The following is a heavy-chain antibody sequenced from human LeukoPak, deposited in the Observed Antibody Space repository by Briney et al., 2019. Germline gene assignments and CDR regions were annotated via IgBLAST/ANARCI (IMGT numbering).Heavy chain of an antibody. Sequence: GGSLRLSCAASGFTFSNYGMHWVRQAPGKGLEWVAVISYDGSNKYYADSVKGRFTISRDNSKNTLYLQMNSLRAEDTAVYYCAKSNEVVPAAIYYYYGMDVWDQGTTVTVSS. CDR3: AKSNEVVPAAIYYYYGMDV. D-gene: IGHD2-2*01. J-gene: IGHJ6*02. V-gene: IGHV3-30*18. CDR2: ISYDGSNK. CDR1: GFTFSNYG.